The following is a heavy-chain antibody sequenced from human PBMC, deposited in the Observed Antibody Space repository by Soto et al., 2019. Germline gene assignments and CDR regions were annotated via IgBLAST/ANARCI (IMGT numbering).Heavy chain of an antibody. CDR1: GFTFSDYY. D-gene: IGHD3-22*01. Sequence: LRLSCAASGFTFSDYYMSWIRQAPGKGLEWVSYISSSDSIIYYADSVKGRFTISRDNAKNSLYLQMNSLRAEDTAVYYCARDLGYYDSSGYFDYWGQGTLVTVSS. J-gene: IGHJ4*02. CDR2: ISSSDSII. V-gene: IGHV3-11*01. CDR3: ARDLGYYDSSGYFDY.